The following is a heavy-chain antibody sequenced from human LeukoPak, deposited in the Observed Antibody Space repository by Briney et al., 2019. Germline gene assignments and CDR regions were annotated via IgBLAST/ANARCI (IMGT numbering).Heavy chain of an antibody. CDR2: IYTDGST. CDR3: AREGGYDPFEY. V-gene: IGHV3-53*01. Sequence: GGSLRLSCAASGFTDPTNYMTWVRQAPGKGLEWVSIIYTDGSTYYADSVKGRFTISRDNSKSTLYLQMNSLRAEDTAVYYCAREGGYDPFEYWGQGTLVTVSS. CDR1: GFTDPTNY. D-gene: IGHD5-12*01. J-gene: IGHJ4*02.